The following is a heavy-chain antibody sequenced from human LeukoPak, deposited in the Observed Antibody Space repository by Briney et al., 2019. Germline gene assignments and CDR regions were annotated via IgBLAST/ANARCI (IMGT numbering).Heavy chain of an antibody. CDR3: ARYDSSGYWFDY. J-gene: IGHJ4*02. V-gene: IGHV2-70*04. CDR1: GFSRSSSGMR. CDR2: IDWDDDK. D-gene: IGHD3-22*01. Sequence: SGPALVKPTQTLTLTCTFSGFSRSSSGMRVSWIRQPPGKTLEWLARIDWDDDKFYSTSLKTRLTISKDTSKNQVVLTMTNMDPVDTATYYCARYDSSGYWFDYWGQGTLVTVSS.